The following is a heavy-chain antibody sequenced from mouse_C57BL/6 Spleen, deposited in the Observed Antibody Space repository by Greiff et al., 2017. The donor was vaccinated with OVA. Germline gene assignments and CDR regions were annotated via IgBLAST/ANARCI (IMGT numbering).Heavy chain of an antibody. CDR2: IYPGDGDT. J-gene: IGHJ3*01. Sequence: LQESGAELVKPGASVKISCKASGYAFSSYWMNWVKQRPGKGLEWIGQIYPGDGDTNYNGKFKGKATLTADKSSSTAYMQLSSLTSEDSAVYFCARGGSSWFAYWGQGTLVTVSA. V-gene: IGHV1-80*01. D-gene: IGHD1-1*01. CDR1: GYAFSSYW. CDR3: ARGGSSWFAY.